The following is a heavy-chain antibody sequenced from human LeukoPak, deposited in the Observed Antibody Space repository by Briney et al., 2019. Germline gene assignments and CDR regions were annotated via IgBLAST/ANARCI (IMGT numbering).Heavy chain of an antibody. Sequence: PGGSLRLSCAASGFTFSSYWMSWVRQAPGKGLEWVANIKQDGSEKYYVDSVKGRFTISRDNAKNSLYLQMNSLRAEDTAVYYCAREFRITIFGVVTYYFDYWGQGTLVTVSS. D-gene: IGHD3-3*01. CDR3: AREFRITIFGVVTYYFDY. V-gene: IGHV3-7*01. J-gene: IGHJ4*02. CDR1: GFTFSSYW. CDR2: IKQDGSEK.